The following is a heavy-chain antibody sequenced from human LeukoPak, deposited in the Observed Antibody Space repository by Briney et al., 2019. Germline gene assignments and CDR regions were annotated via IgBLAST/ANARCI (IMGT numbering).Heavy chain of an antibody. V-gene: IGHV3-21*01. Sequence: GGSLRLSCAASGFTFSSYSMNWVRQAPGKGLEWVSSISSSSSYKYYADSVKGRFTISRDNAKNSLYLQMNSLRAEDTAVYYCARSDGAAGTSYDYWGQGTLVTVSS. J-gene: IGHJ4*02. D-gene: IGHD6-13*01. CDR3: ARSDGAAGTSYDY. CDR1: GFTFSSYS. CDR2: ISSSSSYK.